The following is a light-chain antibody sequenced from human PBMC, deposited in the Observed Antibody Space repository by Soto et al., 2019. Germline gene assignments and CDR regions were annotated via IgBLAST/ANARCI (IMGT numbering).Light chain of an antibody. V-gene: IGKV1-17*01. CDR1: QTISSW. Sequence: DIQMTQSPSTLSGSVGDRGTITCRASQTISSWLAWYQQKPGKAPKRLIYAASSLQSGVPSRFSGSGSGTEFTLTISSLQPEDFATYYCLQHNSYPPTFGQGTKVDIK. CDR2: AAS. CDR3: LQHNSYPPT. J-gene: IGKJ1*01.